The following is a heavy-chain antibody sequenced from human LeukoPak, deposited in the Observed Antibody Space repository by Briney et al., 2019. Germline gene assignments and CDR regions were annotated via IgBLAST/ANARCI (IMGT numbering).Heavy chain of an antibody. D-gene: IGHD3-10*01. CDR2: IYPRDSDT. V-gene: IGHV5-51*01. CDR3: ARPMVRGEPRDY. Sequence: GESLKISCKGSGYGFNTYWIGWVRQLPGKGLEWMGIIYPRDSDTKYRPSFQGQVTISADKSISTVYLQWSSLKASDSAMYYCARPMVRGEPRDYWGQGTLVTVSS. J-gene: IGHJ4*02. CDR1: GYGFNTYW.